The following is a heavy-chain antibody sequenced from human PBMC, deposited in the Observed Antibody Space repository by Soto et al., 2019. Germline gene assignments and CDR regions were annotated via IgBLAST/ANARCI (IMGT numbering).Heavy chain of an antibody. D-gene: IGHD3-10*01. CDR3: ARPNSYGVTFHYYYGMDV. Sequence: QVQLVQSGAEVKRPGSSVKVSCEASGGTFNNYAITWVRQAPGQGLEWMGGIIPMFGTNYAQKFQDRVTIAADESTGTAYMELSGLRSEDTAAYFCARPNSYGVTFHYYYGMDVWGQGTTVTVSS. CDR2: IIPMFGT. CDR1: GGTFNNYA. J-gene: IGHJ6*02. V-gene: IGHV1-69*01.